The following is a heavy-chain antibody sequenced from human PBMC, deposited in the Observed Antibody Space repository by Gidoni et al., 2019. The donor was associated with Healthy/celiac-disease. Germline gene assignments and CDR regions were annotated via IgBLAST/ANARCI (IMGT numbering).Heavy chain of an antibody. J-gene: IGHJ4*02. Sequence: VRLLKSGGGLVQPGGSLSLSCEASEFTLSSYAMSWVRQAPGKGLEWVSAISGSGGSTYYEDSVKGRFTISRDNSKNTLYLQMNSLRAEDTAVYYGAKDTWSRDGYNLFDYWGQGTLVTVSS. CDR1: EFTLSSYA. D-gene: IGHD5-12*01. CDR2: ISGSGGST. V-gene: IGHV3-23*01. CDR3: AKDTWSRDGYNLFDY.